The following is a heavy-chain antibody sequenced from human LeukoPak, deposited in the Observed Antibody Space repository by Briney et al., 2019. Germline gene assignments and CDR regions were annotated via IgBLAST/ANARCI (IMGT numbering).Heavy chain of an antibody. CDR3: ARDYTYCSSTSCDYVDY. J-gene: IGHJ4*02. Sequence: PGGSLRLSCVASGFTFSSYAMSWVRQAPGKGLEWVSVIYSGGSTYYADSVKGRFTISRDNSKNTLYLQMNSLRAEDTAVYYCARDYTYCSSTSCDYVDYWGQGTLVTVSS. V-gene: IGHV3-53*01. CDR2: IYSGGST. D-gene: IGHD2-2*01. CDR1: GFTFSSYA.